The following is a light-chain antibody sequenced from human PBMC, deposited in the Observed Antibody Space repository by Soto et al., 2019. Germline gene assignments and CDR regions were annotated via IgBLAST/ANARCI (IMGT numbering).Light chain of an antibody. V-gene: IGKV3-15*01. Sequence: ETVMTQSPATLSLAPGKRVTLSCRASESVSTNLAWYQQKAGQAPRLLIYGASTRATGIPARFSGSGSGTEFTLTISSLQSEDFAVYYCQQYSIWRTFGQGTKVDIK. CDR3: QQYSIWRT. J-gene: IGKJ1*01. CDR2: GAS. CDR1: ESVSTN.